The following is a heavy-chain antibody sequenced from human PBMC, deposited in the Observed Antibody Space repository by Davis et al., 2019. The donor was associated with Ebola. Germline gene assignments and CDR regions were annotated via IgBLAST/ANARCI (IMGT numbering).Heavy chain of an antibody. CDR1: GGSFSSHP. CDR2: IIPIFDTP. D-gene: IGHD3-9*01. V-gene: IGHV1-69*13. CDR3: ARDFDGGNYYFDY. J-gene: IGHJ4*02. Sequence: SVKVSCKTSGGSFSSHPISWVRQAPRQGFEWMGGIIPIFDTPHYAQKFQGRITITADASTSTAYMELSSLRSEATATYFCARDFDGGNYYFDYWGPGTPVTVSS.